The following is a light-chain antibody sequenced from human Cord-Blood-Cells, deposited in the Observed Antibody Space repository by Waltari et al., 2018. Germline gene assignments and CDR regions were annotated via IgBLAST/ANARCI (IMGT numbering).Light chain of an antibody. Sequence: QSALTQPASVSGSPGQSITISCPGTSSDVGGYNYVSWYQQHPGKAPKLMIYDVSTRPSGVSNRFSGSKSGNTASLTISGLQAEDEADYYCSSYTSSSTLAYVFGTGTKVTVL. J-gene: IGLJ1*01. CDR3: SSYTSSSTLAYV. CDR2: DVS. CDR1: SSDVGGYNY. V-gene: IGLV2-14*01.